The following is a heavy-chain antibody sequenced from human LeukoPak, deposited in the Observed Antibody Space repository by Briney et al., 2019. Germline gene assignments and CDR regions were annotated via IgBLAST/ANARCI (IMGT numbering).Heavy chain of an antibody. CDR3: ARETYYYDSSGYSPAFDI. CDR2: IYYSGST. V-gene: IGHV4-59*01. J-gene: IGHJ3*02. CDR1: GGSISSYC. Sequence: SETLSLTCTVSGGSISSYCWSWIRQPPGRGLEWIGYIYYSGSTNYNPPLKSRVTISVDTSKNQFSLKLSSVTAADTAVYYCARETYYYDSSGYSPAFDIWGQGTMVTVSS. D-gene: IGHD3-22*01.